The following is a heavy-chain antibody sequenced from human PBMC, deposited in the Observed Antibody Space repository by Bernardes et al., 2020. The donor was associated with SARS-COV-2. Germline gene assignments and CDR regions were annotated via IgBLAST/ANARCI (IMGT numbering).Heavy chain of an antibody. CDR1: GFTFSSYW. CDR3: AKGGYRYGS. J-gene: IGHJ6*02. Sequence: GGSLRLSCAASGFTFSSYWMSWVRQAPGKGLEWVANIKEDGSEKNYVDSVKGRFSISRDNAKNSLYLQMNSLRAEDTAVYYCAKGGYRYGSWGQGTTVTVSS. D-gene: IGHD5-18*01. CDR2: IKEDGSEK. V-gene: IGHV3-7*01.